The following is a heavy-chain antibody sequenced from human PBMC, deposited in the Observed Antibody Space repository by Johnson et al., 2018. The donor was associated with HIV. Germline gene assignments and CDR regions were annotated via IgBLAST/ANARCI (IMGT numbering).Heavy chain of an antibody. CDR3: AKEDPWRRAFDI. CDR2: ISGSGGST. V-gene: IGHV3-23*04. J-gene: IGHJ3*02. CDR1: GFTFDYYG. D-gene: IGHD1-1*01. Sequence: VQLVESGGGVVRPGGSLRLSCAASGFTFDYYGMSWVRQVPGKGLEWVSAISGSGGSTYYADSVKGRFTISRDNSKNMLYLQMNSLRAEDTAVYYCAKEDPWRRAFDIWGQGTMVTVSS.